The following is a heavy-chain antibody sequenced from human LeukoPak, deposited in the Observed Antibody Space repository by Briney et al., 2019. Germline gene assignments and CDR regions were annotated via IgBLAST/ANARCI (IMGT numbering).Heavy chain of an antibody. CDR1: GGSISSSSYY. D-gene: IGHD6-13*01. CDR2: IYYSGST. CDR3: ARPGSSSWPYYFDY. Sequence: PSETLSLTCTVSGGSISSSSYYWGWIRQPPGKGLEWIGSIYYSGSTYYNPSLKSRVTISVDTSKNQFSLKLSSVTAADTAVYYCARPGSSSWPYYFDYWGQGTLVTVSS. J-gene: IGHJ4*02. V-gene: IGHV4-39*01.